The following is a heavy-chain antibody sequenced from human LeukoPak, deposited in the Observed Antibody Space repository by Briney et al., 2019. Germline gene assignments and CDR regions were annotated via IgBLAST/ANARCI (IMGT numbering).Heavy chain of an antibody. V-gene: IGHV3-11*01. CDR2: ISSSGSII. D-gene: IGHD5-24*01. CDR1: GFTFSDYY. J-gene: IGHJ6*02. Sequence: GRSLRLSCAASGFTFSDYYMSWIRQAPGQGLEWVSYISSSGSIIYYTDSVKGRFTISRDNAKNSLYLQMNSLRAEDTAVYYRAREGENYYYGMDVWGQGTTVTVSS. CDR3: AREGENYYYGMDV.